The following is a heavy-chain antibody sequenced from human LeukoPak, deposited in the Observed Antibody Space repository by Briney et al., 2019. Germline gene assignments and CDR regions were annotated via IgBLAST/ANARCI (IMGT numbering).Heavy chain of an antibody. J-gene: IGHJ4*02. CDR3: GRSSPYWSSSGLAF. Sequence: SETLSLTCSVSGGSISFYYWSWIRQPAGKGLEWIGHIYTSGSTHYNPSLKSRVTMSVDTSKNQFSLKLSSVTAADTAGYFCGRSSPYWSSSGLAFWGQRTLVTVSS. D-gene: IGHD6-6*01. V-gene: IGHV4-4*07. CDR1: GGSISFYY. CDR2: IYTSGST.